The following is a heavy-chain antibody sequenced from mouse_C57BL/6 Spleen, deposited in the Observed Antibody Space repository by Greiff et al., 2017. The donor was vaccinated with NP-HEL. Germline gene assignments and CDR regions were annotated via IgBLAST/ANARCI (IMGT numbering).Heavy chain of an antibody. CDR3: ANPLDGYYAMDY. CDR1: GYTFTSYT. CDR2: INPSSGYT. D-gene: IGHD2-3*01. J-gene: IGHJ4*01. Sequence: VQLQQSGAELARPGASVKMSCKASGYTFTSYTMHWVKQRPGQGLEWIGYINPSSGYTKYNQKFKDKATLTADKSSSTAYMQLSSLTSEDSAVYYCANPLDGYYAMDYWGQGTSVTVSS. V-gene: IGHV1-4*01.